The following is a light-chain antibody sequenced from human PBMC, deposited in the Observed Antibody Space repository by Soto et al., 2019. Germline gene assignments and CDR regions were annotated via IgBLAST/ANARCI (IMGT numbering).Light chain of an antibody. Sequence: DIVVTQSPATLSASPGERVTLSCRASQFVSSRLAWYQRRPGQVPRLLIYDTSTSATGISARFSGSGSGTELTLTISSMQSEDFGVYYCQEYIQWPPGMFGQGTTVDIK. J-gene: IGKJ1*01. CDR1: QFVSSR. V-gene: IGKV3-15*01. CDR3: QEYIQWPPGM. CDR2: DTS.